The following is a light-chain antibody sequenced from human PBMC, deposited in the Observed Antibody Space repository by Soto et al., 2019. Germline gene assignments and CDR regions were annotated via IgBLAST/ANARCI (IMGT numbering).Light chain of an antibody. Sequence: DIVMTQSPDSLAVSLGERATINCKSSQSVLYSSNNKNYLSWYQQRPGQPPKLLIYWASTRESGVPDRFSGSGSGTDFTLTISSLQAEDVDVYYCQPYYNTPPTLGGGTKVDIK. J-gene: IGKJ4*01. V-gene: IGKV4-1*01. CDR3: QPYYNTPPT. CDR2: WAS. CDR1: QSVLYSSNNKNY.